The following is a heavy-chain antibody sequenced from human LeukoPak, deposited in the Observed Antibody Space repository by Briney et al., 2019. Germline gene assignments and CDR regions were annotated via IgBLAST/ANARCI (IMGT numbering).Heavy chain of an antibody. CDR1: GFPLSTSEVG. CDR3: ASTAKGYYNSGPFDY. V-gene: IGHV2-5*01. Sequence: SGPTLVNPTQTLTLTCTLSGFPLSTSEVGVGWIRQPPGKALEWLALIYWNDDKRYRPSLKSRVTITKDTSKNQVVLTMTNMDPVDTATYYCASTAKGYYNSGPFDYWGQGTLVTVSS. J-gene: IGHJ4*02. CDR2: IYWNDDK. D-gene: IGHD3-9*01.